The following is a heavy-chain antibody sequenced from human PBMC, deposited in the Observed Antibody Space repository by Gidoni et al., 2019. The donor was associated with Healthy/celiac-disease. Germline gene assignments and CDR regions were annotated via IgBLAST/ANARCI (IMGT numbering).Heavy chain of an antibody. CDR1: GFTFSSYA. D-gene: IGHD3-3*01. CDR3: ATNFWSGLGVFDY. Sequence: EVQLVESGGGLVQPGGSLRLSCAASGFTFSSYAMRWVRQAPGKGLEWVSAISGSGGSTYYADSVKGRFTISRDNSENTLYLQMNSLRAEDTAVYYCATNFWSGLGVFDYWGQGTLVTVSS. J-gene: IGHJ4*02. V-gene: IGHV3-23*04. CDR2: ISGSGGST.